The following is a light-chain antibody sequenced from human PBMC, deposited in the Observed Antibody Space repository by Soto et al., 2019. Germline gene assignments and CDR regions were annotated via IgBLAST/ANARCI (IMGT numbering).Light chain of an antibody. CDR2: WAS. CDR1: QRVLKSSNKKNC. J-gene: IGKJ4*01. V-gene: IGKV4-1*01. Sequence: DIVMTQSPDSLALSLGERATINCKSSQRVLKSSNKKNCLAWYQQKPGQSPKLLINWASTRESGVPDRFSCSGSGTDFTITISRLQAEDVAVYYCQQYYTTLTFGGGTKVEI. CDR3: QQYYTTLT.